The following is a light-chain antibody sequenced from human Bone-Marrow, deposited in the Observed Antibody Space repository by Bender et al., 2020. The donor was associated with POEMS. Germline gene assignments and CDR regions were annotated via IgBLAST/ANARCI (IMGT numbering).Light chain of an antibody. CDR3: SSYTRRKTVV. CDR2: DVD. J-gene: IGLJ2*01. CDR1: ATDIGHYDY. V-gene: IGLV2-14*01. Sequence: QPALAQPASVSGPPGQSITISCTGSATDIGHYDYVCWYQQHPGEAPKLLIYDVDKRPSGVSSRFSGSKSAKTASLTISGLQTDDEAYYYCSSYTRRKTVVFGGGTQLTVL.